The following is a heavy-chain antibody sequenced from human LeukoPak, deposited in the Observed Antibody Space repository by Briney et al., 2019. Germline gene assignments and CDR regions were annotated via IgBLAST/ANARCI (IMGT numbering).Heavy chain of an antibody. J-gene: IGHJ6*02. V-gene: IGHV4-31*03. CDR2: IYYSGST. CDR3: ARHDYRGINDGMDV. CDR1: GGSISSGGYY. D-gene: IGHD4-23*01. Sequence: PSETLSLTCTVSGGSISSGGYYWSWIRQHPGKGLEWIGYIYYSGSTYYNPSLKSRVTISVDTSKNQFSLKLSSVTAADTAVYYCARHDYRGINDGMDVWGQGTTVTVSS.